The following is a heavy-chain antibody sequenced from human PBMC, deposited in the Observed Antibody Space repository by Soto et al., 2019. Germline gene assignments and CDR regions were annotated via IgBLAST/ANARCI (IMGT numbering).Heavy chain of an antibody. CDR2: ISTYNGNT. J-gene: IGHJ4*02. D-gene: IGHD5-12*01. V-gene: IGHV1-18*04. Sequence: QIQLVQSGGEVKKPGASVKVSCKASGYTFISYSIAWVRQAPGQGLEWQGWISTYNGNTNYAQKVQGRVPLTTDTPTSTAYLELQSLTSDDTPVYYCARSRRYSYGYGDYWGPGTLVTVSS. CDR3: ARSRRYSYGYGDY. CDR1: GYTFISYS.